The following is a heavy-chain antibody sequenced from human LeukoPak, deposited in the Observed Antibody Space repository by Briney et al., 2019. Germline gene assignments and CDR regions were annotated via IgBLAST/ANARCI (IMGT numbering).Heavy chain of an antibody. CDR3: ARDPKWLSHLGY. Sequence: PSQTLSLTCTVSGGSISSGDYYWSWIRQPPGKGLEWIGYIYYSGSTYYSPSLKSRVTISVDTSKNQFSLKLSSVTAADTAVYYCARDPKWLSHLGYWGQGTLVTVSS. D-gene: IGHD3-22*01. CDR2: IYYSGST. J-gene: IGHJ4*02. V-gene: IGHV4-30-4*01. CDR1: GGSISSGDYY.